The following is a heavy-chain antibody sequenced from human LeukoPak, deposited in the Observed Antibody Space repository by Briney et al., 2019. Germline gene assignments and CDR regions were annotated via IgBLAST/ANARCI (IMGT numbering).Heavy chain of an antibody. V-gene: IGHV1-46*01. D-gene: IGHD5-18*01. CDR2: INPSGGST. CDR3: ASFGVVVDTAMVDFDY. Sequence: ASVKVSCKASGYTFTSYYMHWVRQAPGQGLEWMVIINPSGGSTSYAQKFQGRVTMTRDTSTSTVYMELSSLRSEDTAVYYCASFGVVVDTAMVDFDYWGQGTLVTVSS. CDR1: GYTFTSYY. J-gene: IGHJ4*02.